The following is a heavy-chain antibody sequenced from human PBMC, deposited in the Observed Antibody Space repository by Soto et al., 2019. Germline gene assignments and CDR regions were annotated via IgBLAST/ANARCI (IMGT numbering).Heavy chain of an antibody. CDR1: GFTVSSSQ. V-gene: IGHV3-53*01. J-gene: IGHJ5*02. CDR3: ARLGPYASGTYSFRHNRFDP. CDR2: IFIGETT. D-gene: IGHD3-10*01. Sequence: GGSLRLSCAASGFTVSSSQMTWVRQAPGKALKWVSLIFIGETTKYAVSVKGRLTISKDYSRKTVFFQMNSLRAEDTAVYYCARLGPYASGTYSFRHNRFDPWGQGTLVTVSS.